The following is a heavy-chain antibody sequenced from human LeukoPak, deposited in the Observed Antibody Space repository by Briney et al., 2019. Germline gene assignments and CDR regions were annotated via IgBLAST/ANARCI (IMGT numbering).Heavy chain of an antibody. Sequence: TGGSLRLSCAASGFTLSSHPMNWVRQAPGKGLEWVSSIGNDGRMMYYADSVKGRFTISRDSAKNSLYLQMNSLGADDTAVYYCARDASHFDSSGYFHNYYYGMDVWGQGTTVTVSS. CDR1: GFTLSSHP. CDR3: ARDASHFDSSGYFHNYYYGMDV. J-gene: IGHJ6*02. CDR2: IGNDGRMM. D-gene: IGHD3-22*01. V-gene: IGHV3-48*03.